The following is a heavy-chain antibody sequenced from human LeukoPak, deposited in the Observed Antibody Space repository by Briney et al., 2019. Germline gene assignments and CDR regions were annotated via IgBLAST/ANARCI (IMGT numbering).Heavy chain of an antibody. Sequence: PSETLSLTCTVSGDSISSYYWSWIRQPAGKGLDWIGRIYTSGSTNYNPSLKSRVTMSVDTSKNQFSLRLSSVTAADTAVYYCARDYYDSSGYYWWYFDYWGQGTLVTVSS. CDR1: GDSISSYY. J-gene: IGHJ4*02. CDR2: IYTSGST. CDR3: ARDYYDSSGYYWWYFDY. V-gene: IGHV4-4*07. D-gene: IGHD3-22*01.